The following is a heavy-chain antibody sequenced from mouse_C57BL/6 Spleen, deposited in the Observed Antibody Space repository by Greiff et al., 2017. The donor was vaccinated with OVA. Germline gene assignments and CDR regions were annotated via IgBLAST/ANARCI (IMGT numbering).Heavy chain of an antibody. Sequence: VQLQQSGAELVRPGASVTLSCKASGYTFTDYEMHWVKQTPVHGLEWIGDIAPETGGTAYNQKFKGKAILTADTSSSTAYMELRSLTSEDSAVYYCTRGVPITTVVAQSYWYFDVWGTGTTVTVSS. CDR1: GYTFTDYE. V-gene: IGHV1-15*01. J-gene: IGHJ1*03. D-gene: IGHD1-1*01. CDR2: IAPETGGT. CDR3: TRGVPITTVVAQSYWYFDV.